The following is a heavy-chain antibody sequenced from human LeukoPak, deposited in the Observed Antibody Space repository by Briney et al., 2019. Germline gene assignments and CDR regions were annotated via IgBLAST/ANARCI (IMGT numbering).Heavy chain of an antibody. D-gene: IGHD5-12*01. J-gene: IGHJ4*02. CDR2: ISPGGGPT. Sequence: GGSLRLSCAGSGFPFSSHGMNWVRQAPGKGVEWVSGISPGGGPTYYADSVKGRFTISGDDSKNTVYLQMKNLRAEDTAVYYCAKDGAWLRFDDWGQGILVTVSS. V-gene: IGHV3-23*01. CDR3: AKDGAWLRFDD. CDR1: GFPFSSHG.